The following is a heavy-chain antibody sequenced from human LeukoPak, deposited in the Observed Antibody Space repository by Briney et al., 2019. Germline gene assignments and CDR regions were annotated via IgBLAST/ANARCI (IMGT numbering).Heavy chain of an antibody. CDR3: AKDIGVDYYYDSSGYFI. CDR1: GFTFDNYA. D-gene: IGHD3-22*01. Sequence: GGSLRLSCAASGFTFDNYAMHWVRQVPGKGLEWVSLISGDGDSTYYPDSVKGRFTISRDNSKNSLYLQMNSLRTEDTALYYCAKDIGVDYYYDSSGYFIWGQGTMVTVSS. CDR2: ISGDGDST. V-gene: IGHV3-43*02. J-gene: IGHJ3*02.